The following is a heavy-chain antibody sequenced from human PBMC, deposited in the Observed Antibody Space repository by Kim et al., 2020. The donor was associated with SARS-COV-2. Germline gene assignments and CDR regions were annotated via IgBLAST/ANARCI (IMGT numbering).Heavy chain of an antibody. J-gene: IGHJ4*01. Sequence: GGSLRLSCAASGFTFSSYGMHWVRQAPGKGLEWVAVIWYDGSNKYYADSVKGRFTISRDNSKNTLYLQMNSLRAEDTAVYYCVKGPATRYYYGSGSYLDYWGPGALVTVSS. CDR1: GFTFSSYG. D-gene: IGHD3-10*01. CDR2: IWYDGSNK. V-gene: IGHV3-33*06. CDR3: VKGPATRYYYGSGSYLDY.